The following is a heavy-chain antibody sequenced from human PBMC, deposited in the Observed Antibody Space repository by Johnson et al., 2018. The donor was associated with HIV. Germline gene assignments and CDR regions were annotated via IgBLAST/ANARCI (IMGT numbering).Heavy chain of an antibody. CDR2: ISYDGDNI. CDR1: GFTFSSSA. CDR3: SVYFGTAFDF. Sequence: QVQLVESGGGVVQPGRALRLSCAASGFTFSSSAMHWVRQAPGKGLEWVAVISYDGDNIYYADSVKGRFTISRDNAKNSLYLQMNSLKTEDTAVYYFSVYFGTAFDFWGQGTMVTVSS. D-gene: IGHD6-25*01. J-gene: IGHJ3*01. V-gene: IGHV3-30-3*01.